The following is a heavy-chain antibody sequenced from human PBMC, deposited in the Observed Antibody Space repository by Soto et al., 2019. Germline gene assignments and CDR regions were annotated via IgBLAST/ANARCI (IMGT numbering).Heavy chain of an antibody. CDR3: AKDKYDFWSGPNWFDP. CDR2: ISGSGGST. D-gene: IGHD3-3*01. Sequence: GGSLRLSCAASGFPFSSYAMSWVRQAPGKGLEWVSAISGSGGSTYYADSVKGRFTISRDNSKNTLYLQMNSLRAEDTAVYYCAKDKYDFWSGPNWFDPWGQGTLVTVSS. CDR1: GFPFSSYA. J-gene: IGHJ5*02. V-gene: IGHV3-23*01.